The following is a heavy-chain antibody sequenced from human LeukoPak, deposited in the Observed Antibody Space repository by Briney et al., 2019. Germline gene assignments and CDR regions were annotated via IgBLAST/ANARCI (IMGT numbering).Heavy chain of an antibody. CDR1: GFTFSSYW. Sequence: GGSLRLSCAASGFTFSSYWMSWVRQAPGKGLEWVANIKQDGSEKYYVDSVKGRFTISRDNAKNSLYLQMDSLRAEDTALYYCAKALGTFSSSWFSIDYWGQGTLVTVSS. J-gene: IGHJ4*02. D-gene: IGHD6-13*01. CDR3: AKALGTFSSSWFSIDY. CDR2: IKQDGSEK. V-gene: IGHV3-7*03.